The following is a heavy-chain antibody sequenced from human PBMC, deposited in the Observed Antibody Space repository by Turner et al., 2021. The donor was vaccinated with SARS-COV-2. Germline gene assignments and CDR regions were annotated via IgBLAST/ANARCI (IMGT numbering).Heavy chain of an antibody. CDR1: GFTFSSYW. J-gene: IGHJ4*02. CDR3: ATSRSFDY. CDR2: IDTDGSTT. D-gene: IGHD6-13*01. V-gene: IGHV3-74*01. Sequence: EVQLVESGGGLVQPGGSLGLSCAASGFTFSSYWMHWVRQAPGKGLMWVSRIDTDGSTTSYADSVKGRFTISRDNAKNTLYLQMNSLRAEDTAVYYCATSRSFDYWGQGTLVTVSS.